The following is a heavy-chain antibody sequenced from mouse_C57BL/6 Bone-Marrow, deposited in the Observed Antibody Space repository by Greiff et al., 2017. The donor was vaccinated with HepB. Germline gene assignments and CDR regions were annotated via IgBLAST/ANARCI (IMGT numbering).Heavy chain of an antibody. D-gene: IGHD1-2*01. V-gene: IGHV5-12*01. CDR2: ISNGGGST. CDR3: ARLSGWGFDY. Sequence: DVKLVESGGGLVQPGGSLKLSCAASGFTFSDYYMYWVRQTPEKRLEWVAYISNGGGSTYYPDTVKGRFTISRDNAKNTLYLQMSRLKSEDTAMYYCARLSGWGFDYWGQGTTLTVSS. J-gene: IGHJ2*01. CDR1: GFTFSDYY.